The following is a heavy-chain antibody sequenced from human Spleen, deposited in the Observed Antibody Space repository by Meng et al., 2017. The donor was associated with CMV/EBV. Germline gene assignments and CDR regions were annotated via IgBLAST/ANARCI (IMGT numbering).Heavy chain of an antibody. D-gene: IGHD3-3*01. CDR3: ARLEYYDFWSASTDWFDP. CDR1: GYTFTSYG. CDR2: ISAYNGNT. V-gene: IGHV1-18*01. Sequence: QVELVQSGAEVKKPGASVKVSCKASGYTFTSYGISWVRQAPGQGLEWMGWISAYNGNTNYAQKLQGRVTMTTDTSTSTAYMELRSLRSDDTAVYYCARLEYYDFWSASTDWFDPWGQGTLVTVSS. J-gene: IGHJ5*02.